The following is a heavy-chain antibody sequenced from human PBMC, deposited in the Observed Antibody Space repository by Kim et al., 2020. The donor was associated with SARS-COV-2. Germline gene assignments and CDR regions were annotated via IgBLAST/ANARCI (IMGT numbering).Heavy chain of an antibody. V-gene: IGHV4-38-2*02. CDR3: ARMVISDWFDFDV. CDR2: ISHSGNT. Sequence: SDTLSLTCTVSGSSIGAGYYWAWIRQPPGRGLEWIGGISHSGNTYSNPSLQSRISISVDTSKRQFSLNVTSVTAADTAVYSCARMVISDWFDFDVWGQGTMVTVSS. CDR1: GSSIGAGYY. D-gene: IGHD3-9*01. J-gene: IGHJ3*01.